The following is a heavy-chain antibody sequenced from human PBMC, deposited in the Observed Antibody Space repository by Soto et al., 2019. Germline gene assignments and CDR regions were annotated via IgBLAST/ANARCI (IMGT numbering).Heavy chain of an antibody. Sequence: SETLSLTCTVSGGSINNYYWTWIRQFPGKGLEWIGFIYYSGSTAYNPSLKSRVTISVDTSKNQFSLKLSSVTAADTAVYYCARSLGYCSSTCCGPALYFQHWGQGTLVTVSS. CDR1: GGSINNYY. J-gene: IGHJ1*01. CDR3: ARSLGYCSSTCCGPALYFQH. D-gene: IGHD2-2*01. CDR2: IYYSGST. V-gene: IGHV4-59*12.